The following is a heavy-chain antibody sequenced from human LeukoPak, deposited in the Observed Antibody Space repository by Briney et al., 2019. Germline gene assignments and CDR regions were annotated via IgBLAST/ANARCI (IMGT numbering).Heavy chain of an antibody. D-gene: IGHD2-2*01. Sequence: SQTLSLTCAISGDSVSSNSAAWNWIRQSPSRGLEWLGRTYYRSKWYNGHAISVKSRITINPDTSKNQFSLQLNSVTPEDTAVYYCAREPESCSSTYCYLDYWGQGTLVTVSS. CDR2: TYYRSKWYN. CDR1: GDSVSSNSAA. CDR3: AREPESCSSTYCYLDY. J-gene: IGHJ4*02. V-gene: IGHV6-1*01.